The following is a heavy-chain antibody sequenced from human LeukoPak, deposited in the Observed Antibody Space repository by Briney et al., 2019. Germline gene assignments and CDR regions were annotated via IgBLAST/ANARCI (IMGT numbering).Heavy chain of an antibody. Sequence: ASVKVSCKTSGYAFTNFDINWVRPAPGQGLEWMGRMSPNTGKTDYARKFQGRLFITRDTSINTVYMELNTLRSDDTAVYYCARSFVDFWSGYYRRDWLDPWGPGTLVTVSS. CDR1: GYAFTNFD. V-gene: IGHV1-8*03. CDR3: ARSFVDFWSGYYRRDWLDP. J-gene: IGHJ5*02. D-gene: IGHD3-3*01. CDR2: MSPNTGKT.